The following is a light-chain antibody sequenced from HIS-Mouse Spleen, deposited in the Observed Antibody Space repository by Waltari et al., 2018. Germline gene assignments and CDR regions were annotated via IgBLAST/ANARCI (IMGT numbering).Light chain of an antibody. V-gene: IGLV2-14*01. CDR2: EVS. J-gene: IGLJ1*01. CDR1: SSDVGGYNY. CDR3: SSYTSSSISYV. Sequence: QSALTQPASVSGSPGQSITISCTGTSSDVGGYNYVSWYKQHPGKAPKLWIYEVSNRPSGVSNRFSGSKSGNTASLTISGLQAEDEADYYCSSYTSSSISYVFGTGTKVTVL.